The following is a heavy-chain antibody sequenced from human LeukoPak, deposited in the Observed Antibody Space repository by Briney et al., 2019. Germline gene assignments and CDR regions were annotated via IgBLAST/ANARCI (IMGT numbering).Heavy chain of an antibody. D-gene: IGHD6-13*01. Sequence: PGGSLRLSCVASGFDFSSHAMTWVRQAPGKGLEWVSSFNDTGSSTYYADSVKGRFTISRDNAKNSLYLQMNSLRAEDTAVYYCARDRGSSSWYGYWYFDLWGRGTLVTVSS. J-gene: IGHJ2*01. CDR3: ARDRGSSSWYGYWYFDL. CDR1: GFDFSSHA. CDR2: FNDTGSST. V-gene: IGHV3-23*01.